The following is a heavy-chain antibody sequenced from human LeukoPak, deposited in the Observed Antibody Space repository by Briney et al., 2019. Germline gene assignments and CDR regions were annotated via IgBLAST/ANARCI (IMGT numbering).Heavy chain of an antibody. CDR2: IIPIFGTA. J-gene: IGHJ6*03. CDR3: ARGPKYSGYDYGDYCYYYMDV. V-gene: IGHV1-69*05. Sequence: PVKVSCKASGGTFSSYAISWVRQAPGQGLEWMGGIIPIFGTANYAQKFQGRVTITTDESTSTAYMELSSLRSEDTAVYYCARGPKYSGYDYGDYCYYYMDVWGKGTTVTVSS. CDR1: GGTFSSYA. D-gene: IGHD5-12*01.